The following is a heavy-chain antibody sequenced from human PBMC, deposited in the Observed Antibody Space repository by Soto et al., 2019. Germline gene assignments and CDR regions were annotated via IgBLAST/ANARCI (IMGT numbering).Heavy chain of an antibody. CDR2: IYHSGST. J-gene: IGHJ4*02. CDR1: GGSISRGGYS. Sequence: SETLSLTCAVSGGSISRGGYSWSWIRQPPGKGLEWIGYIYHSGSTYYNPSLKSRVTISVDRSKNQFSLKLSSVTAADTAVYYCARDGNTMVRGAHYFDYWGQGTLVTVSS. D-gene: IGHD3-10*01. CDR3: ARDGNTMVRGAHYFDY. V-gene: IGHV4-30-2*01.